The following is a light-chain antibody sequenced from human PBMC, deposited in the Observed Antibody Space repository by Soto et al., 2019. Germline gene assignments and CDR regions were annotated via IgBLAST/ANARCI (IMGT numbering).Light chain of an antibody. J-gene: IGKJ4*01. CDR1: QSLLYRNGNNY. CDR3: MQAIQTPLT. Sequence: EIVMTQSPLSLPVTPGEPASISCRSSQSLLYRNGNNYLDWYLQKPGQSPQVLIYLGSNRASGVTDRFSGSGSGTDFTLKISRVEAEDVGVYYCMQAIQTPLTFGGGTRLEI. V-gene: IGKV2-28*01. CDR2: LGS.